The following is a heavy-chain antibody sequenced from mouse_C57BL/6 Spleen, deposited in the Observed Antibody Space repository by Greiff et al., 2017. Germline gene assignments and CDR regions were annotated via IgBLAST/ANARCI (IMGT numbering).Heavy chain of an antibody. CDR1: GYAFSSYW. CDR3: ASGDYGEAWFAY. D-gene: IGHD2-4*01. V-gene: IGHV1-80*01. CDR2: IYPGDGDT. J-gene: IGHJ3*01. Sequence: VQLQQSGAELVKPGASVKISCKASGYAFSSYWMNWVKQRPGKGLEWIGQIYPGDGDTNYTGKFKGKATLTADKSSSTAYMQLSSLTSEDSAVYFGASGDYGEAWFAYWGQGTLVTVSA.